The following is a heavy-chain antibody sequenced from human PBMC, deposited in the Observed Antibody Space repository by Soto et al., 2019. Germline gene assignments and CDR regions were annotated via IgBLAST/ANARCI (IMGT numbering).Heavy chain of an antibody. CDR2: ISGSGGST. D-gene: IGHD3-3*01. J-gene: IGHJ5*02. Sequence: WGSLRLSCAAAGFTFSSYAMHWVRQAPGKGLEWVSAISGSGGSTYYADSVKGRFTISRDNSKNTLYLQMNSLRAEDTAVYYCAKATAGDYDFWSGLFDPWGQGTLVTVS. CDR3: AKATAGDYDFWSGLFDP. V-gene: IGHV3-23*01. CDR1: GFTFSSYA.